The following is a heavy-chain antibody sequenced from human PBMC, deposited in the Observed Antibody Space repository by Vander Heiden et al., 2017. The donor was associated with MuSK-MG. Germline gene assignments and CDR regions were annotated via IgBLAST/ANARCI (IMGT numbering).Heavy chain of an antibody. V-gene: IGHV4-34*01. D-gene: IGHD4-17*01. CDR2: INHSGST. CDR1: GGSFSGYY. J-gene: IGHJ1*01. Sequence: QWGAGLLKPSETLSLTCAVYGGSFSGYYWSWIHQPPGKGLEWIGEINHSGSTNYNPSLKSRVTISVDTSKNQFSLKLSSVTAADTPVYYCARGTRTMVTLRRFYFQHWGQGTLVTVSS. CDR3: ARGTRTMVTLRRFYFQH.